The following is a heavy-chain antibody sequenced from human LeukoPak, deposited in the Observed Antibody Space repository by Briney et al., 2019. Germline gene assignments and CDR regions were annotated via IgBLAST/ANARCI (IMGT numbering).Heavy chain of an antibody. J-gene: IGHJ4*02. Sequence: GGSLRLSCAASGFTFDDYAMHWVRQAPGKGLEWVSGISWNSGSIGYADSVKGRFTIPRDNAKNSLYLQMNSLRAEDTALYYCAKANYDSSGYYYGEIDYWGQGTLVTVSS. CDR2: ISWNSGSI. V-gene: IGHV3-9*01. D-gene: IGHD3-22*01. CDR3: AKANYDSSGYYYGEIDY. CDR1: GFTFDDYA.